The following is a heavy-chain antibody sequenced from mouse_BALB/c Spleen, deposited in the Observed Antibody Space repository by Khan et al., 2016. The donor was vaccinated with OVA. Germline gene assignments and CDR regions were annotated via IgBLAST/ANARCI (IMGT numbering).Heavy chain of an antibody. Sequence: LVESGGGLVKPGGSLKFSCAASGFTFSNYAMSWVRQTPEKRLEWVATISSAGSFLYYPDSVKGRFTISRDNAKNTLYLQMSSLRSEDTAMYYCARTPGYYGSNYFDYWGHGTTLTVSS. CDR3: ARTPGYYGSNYFDY. J-gene: IGHJ2*01. D-gene: IGHD1-1*01. CDR2: ISSAGSFL. CDR1: GFTFSNYA. V-gene: IGHV5-9-1*01.